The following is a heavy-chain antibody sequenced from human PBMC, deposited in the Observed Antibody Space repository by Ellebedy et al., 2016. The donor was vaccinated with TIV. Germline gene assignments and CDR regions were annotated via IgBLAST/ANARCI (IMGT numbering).Heavy chain of an antibody. D-gene: IGHD4-23*01. J-gene: IGHJ4*02. Sequence: GESLKISCAASGFHVTSNYMNWVRQAPGKGLEWVSVIFSAADSGETHYADSVKGRFTISRDSSKNTLYLQMNSLRAEETAVYYCTRDAAGNGGKLDYWGQGALVTVSS. CDR3: TRDAAGNGGKLDY. CDR2: IFSAADSGET. V-gene: IGHV3-53*01. CDR1: GFHVTSNY.